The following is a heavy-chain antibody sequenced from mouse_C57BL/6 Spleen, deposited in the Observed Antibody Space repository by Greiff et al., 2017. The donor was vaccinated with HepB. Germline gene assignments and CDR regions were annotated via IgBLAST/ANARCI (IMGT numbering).Heavy chain of an antibody. Sequence: VQLQQSGPELVKPGASVKISCKASGYTFTDYYMNWVKQSHGKSLEWIGDINPNNGGTSYNQKFKGKATLTVDKSSSTAYMELRSLTSEDSAVYYCARLHSLDYFDYWGQGTTLTVSS. CDR1: GYTFTDYY. V-gene: IGHV1-26*01. J-gene: IGHJ2*01. CDR2: INPNNGGT. CDR3: ARLHSLDYFDY. D-gene: IGHD3-1*01.